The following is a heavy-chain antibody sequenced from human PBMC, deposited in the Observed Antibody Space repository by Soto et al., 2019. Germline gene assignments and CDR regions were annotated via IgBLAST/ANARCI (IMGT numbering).Heavy chain of an antibody. Sequence: EVQLLESGGDLVQPGGSLRLSCVASGFTFSSFAMTWVRQAPGKGLEWVSTLSGSGGDTYYADSVNGRFTISRDKSKNSLYLQLDRLRVEETAVYYWAKRGGSDYVWKSYPPGYWGQGTLVTAS. D-gene: IGHD3-16*02. CDR3: AKRGGSDYVWKSYPPGY. J-gene: IGHJ4*02. CDR2: LSGSGGDT. V-gene: IGHV3-23*01. CDR1: GFTFSSFA.